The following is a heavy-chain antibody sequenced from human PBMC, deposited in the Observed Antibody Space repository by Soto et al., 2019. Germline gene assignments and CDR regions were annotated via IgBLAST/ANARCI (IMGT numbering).Heavy chain of an antibody. Sequence: EVQLLESGGGLVQPGGSLRLSCAASGFTFSSYAMCWVRQAPGTGLEWVSAVSGSGGSTYYADSVKGRFTISRDNYKNPLYLQMISLRAGDTAVYYCTRGIHIVVVVDATENWFYPWGHGTLVTFSA. J-gene: IGHJ5*02. CDR2: VSGSGGST. CDR1: GFTFSSYA. D-gene: IGHD2-15*01. CDR3: TRGIHIVVVVDATENWFYP. V-gene: IGHV3-23*01.